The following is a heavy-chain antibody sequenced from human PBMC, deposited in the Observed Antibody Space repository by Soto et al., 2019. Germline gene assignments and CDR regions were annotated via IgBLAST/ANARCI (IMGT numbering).Heavy chain of an antibody. V-gene: IGHV4-39*01. J-gene: IGHJ6*03. Sequence: PSETLSLTCTVSGGSISSSSYYWGWIRQPPGKGLEWIGSIYYSGSTYYNPSLKSRVTISVDTSKNQFSLKLSSVTAADTAVYYCATPSLRIAVAGTSMDVWGKGTTVTVSS. D-gene: IGHD6-19*01. CDR1: GGSISSSSYY. CDR2: IYYSGST. CDR3: ATPSLRIAVAGTSMDV.